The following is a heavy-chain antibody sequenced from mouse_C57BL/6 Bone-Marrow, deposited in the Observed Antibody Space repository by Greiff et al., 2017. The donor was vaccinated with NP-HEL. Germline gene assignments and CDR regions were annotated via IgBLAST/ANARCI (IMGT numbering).Heavy chain of an antibody. CDR3: ARGGNHVAWFAY. D-gene: IGHD2-1*01. CDR2: IYPRSGNT. J-gene: IGHJ3*01. V-gene: IGHV1-81*01. Sequence: QVQLQQSGAELARPGASVKLSCKASGYTFTSYGISWVKQRTGQGLEWIGEIYPRSGNTYYNEKFKGKATLTADKSSSTAYMELRSLTSEDSAVYYCARGGNHVAWFAYWGQGTLVTVSA. CDR1: GYTFTSYG.